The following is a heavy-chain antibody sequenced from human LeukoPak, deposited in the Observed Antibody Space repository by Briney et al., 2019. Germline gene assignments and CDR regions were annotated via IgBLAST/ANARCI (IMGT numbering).Heavy chain of an antibody. D-gene: IGHD2-15*01. V-gene: IGHV4-31*03. CDR1: GGSISSGGYY. CDR3: ARDGALGYCSGGSCFNWFDP. J-gene: IGHJ5*02. CDR2: IYYSGST. Sequence: SETLSLTCTVSGGSISSGGYYWSWIRQHPGKGLEWIGYIYYSGSTYYNPSLKSRVTISVDTSKNQFSLKLSSVTAADTAVYYCARDGALGYCSGGSCFNWFDPWGQGTLVTVSS.